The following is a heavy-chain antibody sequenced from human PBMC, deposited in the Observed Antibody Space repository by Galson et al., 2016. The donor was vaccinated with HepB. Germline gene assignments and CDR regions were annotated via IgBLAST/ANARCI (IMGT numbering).Heavy chain of an antibody. CDR1: GGTFSGYS. CDR3: ARVMDPYSYMDV. D-gene: IGHD3-10*01. CDR2: ITPLFDTP. J-gene: IGHJ6*03. Sequence: SVKVSCKVSGGTFSGYSISWVRQAPGQGLQWMGGITPLFDTPTYSQKFQGRVTITADKSTTTAYMELSSLKSEDTAVYYCARVMDPYSYMDVWGKGTTVTVSS. V-gene: IGHV1-69*06.